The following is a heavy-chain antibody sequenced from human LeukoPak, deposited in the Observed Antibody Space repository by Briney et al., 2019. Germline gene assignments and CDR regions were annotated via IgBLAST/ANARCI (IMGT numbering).Heavy chain of an antibody. CDR3: AKGGGRVLDFYYYYMDV. Sequence: GGSLRLSCAASGFTFSSYGMHWVRQAPGKRLEWVSFIRYDGSNKYYADSVKGRFTISRDNSKNTLYLQMNSLRAEDTAVYYCAKGGGRVLDFYYYYMDVWGKGTTVTISS. J-gene: IGHJ6*03. CDR2: IRYDGSNK. V-gene: IGHV3-30*02. CDR1: GFTFSSYG. D-gene: IGHD3-16*01.